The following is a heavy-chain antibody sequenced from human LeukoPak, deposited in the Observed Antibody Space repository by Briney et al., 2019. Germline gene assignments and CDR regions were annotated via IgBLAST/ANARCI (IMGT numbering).Heavy chain of an antibody. V-gene: IGHV3-21*01. D-gene: IGHD2-15*01. CDR1: GFTFSSYS. Sequence: PGGSLRLSCAASGFTFSSYSMNWVRQAPGKGLEWVSSISSSSSYIYYADSVKGRFTISRDNAKNSLYLQMNSLRAEDTAVYYCAREDIVVVVAATEEIYYFDYWGQGTLVTVSS. J-gene: IGHJ4*02. CDR2: ISSSSSYI. CDR3: AREDIVVVVAATEEIYYFDY.